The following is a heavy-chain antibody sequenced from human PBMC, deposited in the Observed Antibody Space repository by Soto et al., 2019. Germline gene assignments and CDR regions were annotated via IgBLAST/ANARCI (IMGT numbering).Heavy chain of an antibody. Sequence: ASVKVSCKASGYTFTSYGISWVRQAPGQGLEWMGWTSAYNGNTNYAQKLQGRVTMTTDTSTSTAYMELRSLRSDDTAVYYCATPYYDSSGSTSDAFDIWGQGTMVTVSS. CDR2: TSAYNGNT. CDR1: GYTFTSYG. J-gene: IGHJ3*02. D-gene: IGHD3-22*01. V-gene: IGHV1-18*01. CDR3: ATPYYDSSGSTSDAFDI.